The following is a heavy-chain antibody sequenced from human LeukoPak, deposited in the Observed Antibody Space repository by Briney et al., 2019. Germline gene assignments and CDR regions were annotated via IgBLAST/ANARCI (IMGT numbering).Heavy chain of an antibody. V-gene: IGHV3-23*01. D-gene: IGHD3-10*01. Sequence: GGSLRLSCAASGFTFSDYYMSWVRQGPGKGLEWVSTISGSGDRTYYAESVKGRFAISRDSSKNTVYLQINSLRVEDTALYYCATLEGSGSSFDYWGLGTLVTVSS. J-gene: IGHJ4*02. CDR3: ATLEGSGSSFDY. CDR2: ISGSGDRT. CDR1: GFTFSDYY.